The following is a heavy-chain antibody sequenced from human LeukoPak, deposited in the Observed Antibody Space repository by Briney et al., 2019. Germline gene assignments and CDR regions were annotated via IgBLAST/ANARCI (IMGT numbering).Heavy chain of an antibody. V-gene: IGHV4-34*01. CDR3: ARVGYSSSWLRKYFDY. Sequence: PSETLSLTCAVYGGSFSGYYWSWIRQPPGKGLEWIGEINHSGSTNYNPSLKSRVTISVDASKNQFSLKLSSVTAADTAVYYCARVGYSSSWLRKYFDYWGQGTLVTVSS. CDR1: GGSFSGYY. D-gene: IGHD6-13*01. J-gene: IGHJ4*02. CDR2: INHSGST.